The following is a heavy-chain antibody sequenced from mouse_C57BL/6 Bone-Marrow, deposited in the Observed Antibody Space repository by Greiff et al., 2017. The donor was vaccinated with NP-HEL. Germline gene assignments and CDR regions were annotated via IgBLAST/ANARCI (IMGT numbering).Heavy chain of an antibody. CDR3: ARNPLTGGYYFDY. CDR2: IWSGGST. CDR1: GFSLTSYG. J-gene: IGHJ2*01. Sequence: QVQLQQSGPGLVQPSQSLSITCTVSGFSLTSYGVHWVRQSPGKGLEWLGVIWSGGSTDYNAAFISRLSISKDNSKSQVFFKMNWLQADDSAIYYCARNPLTGGYYFDYWGQGTTLTVSS. V-gene: IGHV2-2*01. D-gene: IGHD4-1*01.